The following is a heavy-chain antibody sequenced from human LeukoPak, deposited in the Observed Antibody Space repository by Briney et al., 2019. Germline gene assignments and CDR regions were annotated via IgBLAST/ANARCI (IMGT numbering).Heavy chain of an antibody. CDR3: ARGRRIAARPIPPVYYYYMDV. J-gene: IGHJ6*03. CDR1: GHTFTSYD. D-gene: IGHD6-6*01. Sequence: GASVKVSRKASGHTFTSYDINWVRQATGQGLEWMGWMNPNSGNTGYAQKFQGRVTITRNTSISTAYMELSSLRSEDTAVYYCARGRRIAARPIPPVYYYYMDVWGKGTTVTVSS. CDR2: MNPNSGNT. V-gene: IGHV1-8*03.